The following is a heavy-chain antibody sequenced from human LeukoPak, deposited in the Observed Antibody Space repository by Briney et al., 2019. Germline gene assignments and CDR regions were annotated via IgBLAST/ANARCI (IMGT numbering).Heavy chain of an antibody. Sequence: GGSLRLSCAASGFTFSSYEMNWVRQAPGKGLEWVSYISSSGSTIYYADSVKGRFTISRDNAKNSLYLQMNSLRAEDTAVYYCAKGGSGGATVSNLYYYYYMDVWGKGTTVTVSS. J-gene: IGHJ6*03. V-gene: IGHV3-48*03. CDR1: GFTFSSYE. CDR2: ISSSGSTI. D-gene: IGHD3-10*01. CDR3: AKGGSGGATVSNLYYYYYMDV.